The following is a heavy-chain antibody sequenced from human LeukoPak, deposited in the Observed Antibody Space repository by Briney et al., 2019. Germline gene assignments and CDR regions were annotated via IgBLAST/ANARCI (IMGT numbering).Heavy chain of an antibody. CDR3: ARGLSPLWKMGNWFDP. Sequence: PSETLSLTCTVSGGSISTSSYYWGWVRQPPGKGLEWIGNIFYSGSTYYNPSLNSRVTMSVDTSKNQFSLKLSSVTAADTAMYYCARGLSPLWKMGNWFDPWGQGTLVTVSS. V-gene: IGHV4-39*07. D-gene: IGHD3-10*01. CDR1: GGSISTSSYY. J-gene: IGHJ5*02. CDR2: IFYSGST.